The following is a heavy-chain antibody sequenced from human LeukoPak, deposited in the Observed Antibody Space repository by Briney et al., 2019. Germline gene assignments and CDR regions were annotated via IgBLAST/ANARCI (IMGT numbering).Heavy chain of an antibody. CDR2: IYYSGST. D-gene: IGHD2-2*01. V-gene: IGHV4-59*01. Sequence: SDTLSLTCTVSGGSISSYYWSWIRQPPGKGLEWIGYIYYSGSTNYNPSLKSRVTISVDTSKNQFSLKLSSVTAADTAVYYCAGKYPDYYYGMDVWGQGTTVTVSS. J-gene: IGHJ6*02. CDR3: AGKYPDYYYGMDV. CDR1: GGSISSYY.